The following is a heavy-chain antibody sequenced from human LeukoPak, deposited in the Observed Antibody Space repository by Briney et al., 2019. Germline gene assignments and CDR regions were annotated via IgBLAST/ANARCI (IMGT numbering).Heavy chain of an antibody. CDR2: IYSGGST. D-gene: IGHD1-26*01. CDR3: ARTSSGSYLY. Sequence: GGSLRLSCAASGFTVSSNYMSSVRRAPGKGLEWVSVIYSGGSTYYADSVKGRFTISRDNSKNTPYLQMNSLRAEDTAVYYCARTSSGSYLYWGQGTLVTVSS. CDR1: GFTVSSNY. V-gene: IGHV3-53*01. J-gene: IGHJ4*02.